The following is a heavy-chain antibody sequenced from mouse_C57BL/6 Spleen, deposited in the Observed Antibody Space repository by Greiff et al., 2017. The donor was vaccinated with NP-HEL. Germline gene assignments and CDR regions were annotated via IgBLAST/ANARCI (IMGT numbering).Heavy chain of an antibody. Sequence: QVQLQQPGAELVRPGSSVKLSCKASGYTFTSYWMDWVKQRPGQGLEWIGNIYPSDSETHYNQKFKDKATLTVDKSSSTAYLQLSSLTSEDSAVYYCARTVVAQNGYFDVWGTGTTVTVSS. J-gene: IGHJ1*03. V-gene: IGHV1-61*01. CDR3: ARTVVAQNGYFDV. CDR1: GYTFTSYW. CDR2: IYPSDSET. D-gene: IGHD1-1*01.